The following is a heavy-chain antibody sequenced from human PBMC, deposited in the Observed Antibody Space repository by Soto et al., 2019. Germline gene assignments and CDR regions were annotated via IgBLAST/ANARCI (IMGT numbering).Heavy chain of an antibody. CDR2: ISGSDGTT. CDR3: ATSRMAAAGTCAFDI. Sequence: EVQLLESGEGLVQPGGSLRLSCAASGFTFSSFAMSWVRRAPGKGLEWVSTISGSDGTTNYAESVKGRFTISRDDSKDTLFLQRNSLRVDDTAVYYCATSRMAAAGTCAFDIWGQGTMVTVSS. CDR1: GFTFSSFA. V-gene: IGHV3-23*01. D-gene: IGHD6-13*01. J-gene: IGHJ3*02.